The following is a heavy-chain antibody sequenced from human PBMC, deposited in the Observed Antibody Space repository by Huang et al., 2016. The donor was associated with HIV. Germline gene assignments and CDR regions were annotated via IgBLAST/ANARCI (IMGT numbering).Heavy chain of an antibody. CDR2: MLPMVRRA. CDR1: GGSFKISG. J-gene: IGHJ6*03. Sequence: QVHLVQSGAEVKKPGSSVRVSCTASGGSFKISGISWVRQAPGQGLEGLGGMLPMVRRANYAKKMGDGVTITARESTTTVYMDLTSLRPEDTAVYYCASGASYEIWTPYYSGWHYSMDVWGEGTTVTVSS. D-gene: IGHD3-9*01. CDR3: ASGASYEIWTPYYSGWHYSMDV. V-gene: IGHV1-69*13.